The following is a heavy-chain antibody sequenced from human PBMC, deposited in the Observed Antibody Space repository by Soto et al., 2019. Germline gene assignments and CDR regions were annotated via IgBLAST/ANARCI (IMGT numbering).Heavy chain of an antibody. Sequence: QVQLVQSGAEVKKPGASVKVSCKASGYTFTSYYMHWVRQAPGQGLEWMGIINPSGDSTSYAQKXXGRVTMTRDTXXSXVXXELSSLRSEDTAVYYCARSYYDYVWGSYRSAHFDYWGQGTLVTVSS. CDR1: GYTFTSYY. CDR3: ARSYYDYVWGSYRSAHFDY. V-gene: IGHV1-46*01. J-gene: IGHJ4*02. D-gene: IGHD3-16*02. CDR2: INPSGDST.